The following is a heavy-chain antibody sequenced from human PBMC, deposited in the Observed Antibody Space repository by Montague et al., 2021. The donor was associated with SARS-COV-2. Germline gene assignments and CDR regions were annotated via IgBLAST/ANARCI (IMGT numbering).Heavy chain of an antibody. D-gene: IGHD3-3*01. Sequence: PALVKPTQTHTLTCVFSGFSLNTDGVGVAWIRRPPGKALEWLALIYWDGDQRYSPSLKTRLTITKDTSKNRVVLTMTNLDPVDTATYYCARRYDFCRAEAFDVWGQGTMLTVSS. V-gene: IGHV2-5*02. CDR1: GFSLNTDGVG. J-gene: IGHJ3*01. CDR3: ARRYDFCRAEAFDV. CDR2: IYWDGDQ.